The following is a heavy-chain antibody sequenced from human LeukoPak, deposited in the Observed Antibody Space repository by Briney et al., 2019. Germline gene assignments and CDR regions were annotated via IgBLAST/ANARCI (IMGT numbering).Heavy chain of an antibody. CDR1: GGSISSGSYY. D-gene: IGHD6-13*01. CDR2: INHSGST. J-gene: IGHJ4*02. V-gene: IGHV4-39*07. CDR3: ARDGTAGQQVFDY. Sequence: SETLSLTCTVSGGSISSGSYYWGWIRQPPGKGLEWIGEINHSGSTNYNPSLKSRVTISVDTSKNQFSLKLSSVTAADTAVYYCARDGTAGQQVFDYWGQGTLVTVSS.